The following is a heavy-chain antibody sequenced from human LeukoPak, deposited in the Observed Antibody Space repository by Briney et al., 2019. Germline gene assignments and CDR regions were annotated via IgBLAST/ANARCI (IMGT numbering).Heavy chain of an antibody. CDR3: AKDRRDGYNPDTFDY. CDR2: ISGSGGST. V-gene: IGHV3-23*01. J-gene: IGHJ4*02. D-gene: IGHD5-24*01. Sequence: GGSLRLSCAASGFTFSSYAMSWVRQAPGKGLEWVSAISGSGGSTYYADSVKGRFTISRDNSKNTLYLQMNSLRAEGTAVYYCAKDRRDGYNPDTFDYWGQGTLVTVSS. CDR1: GFTFSSYA.